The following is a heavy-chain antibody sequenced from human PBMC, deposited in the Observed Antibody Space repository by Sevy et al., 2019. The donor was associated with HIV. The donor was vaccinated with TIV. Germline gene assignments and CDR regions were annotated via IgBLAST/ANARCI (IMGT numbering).Heavy chain of an antibody. CDR2: IYYNGHI. Sequence: SETLSLTCTVSGGSITSLYWNWIRQPPGKELEWIANIYYNGHINYNPSLKSRVTLSLDTSKNQFSLRLSWVTAADTAMYYCAGENAWGRGYSWGQGTLVTVSS. J-gene: IGHJ4*02. D-gene: IGHD1-26*01. CDR3: AGENAWGRGYS. V-gene: IGHV4-59*08. CDR1: GGSITSLY.